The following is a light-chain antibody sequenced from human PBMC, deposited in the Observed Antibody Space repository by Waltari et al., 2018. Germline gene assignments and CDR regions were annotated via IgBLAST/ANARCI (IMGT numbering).Light chain of an antibody. J-gene: IGLJ3*02. CDR2: RNN. Sequence: QSLLTQPPSASGTPGPRVTISCSGSSSNIGRNYVYWYQQLPGTAPKLLIYRNNQRPSGVPDRFSGSKSGTSASLAISGLRSEDEADYYCAAWDDSLVFGGGTKLTVL. CDR3: AAWDDSLV. CDR1: SSNIGRNY. V-gene: IGLV1-47*01.